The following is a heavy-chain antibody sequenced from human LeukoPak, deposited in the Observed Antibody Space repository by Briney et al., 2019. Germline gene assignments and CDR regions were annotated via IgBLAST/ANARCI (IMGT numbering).Heavy chain of an antibody. CDR2: ISAYNGNT. V-gene: IGHV1-18*01. J-gene: IGHJ6*02. D-gene: IGHD7-27*01. Sequence: ASVKVSCTASGYTFTSYAMNWVRQALGQGLEWMGWISAYNGNTNYAQELQGRVTMTTDTSTSTAYMELRSLRSDDTAVYYCARDSPPGYYYGMDVWGQGTTVTVSS. CDR3: ARDSPPGYYYGMDV. CDR1: GYTFTSYA.